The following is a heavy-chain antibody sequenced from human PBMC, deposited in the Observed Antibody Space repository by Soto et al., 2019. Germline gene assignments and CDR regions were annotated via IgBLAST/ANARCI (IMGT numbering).Heavy chain of an antibody. V-gene: IGHV4-34*01. Sequence: SEPLSLTCAVSGGSFSGYYWSWIRQPPGKGLEWIGEINHSGSTNYNPSLKSRVTISLDTSKNQFSLKLSSVTAADTAVYYCDRQGMVPAWDSELLGRGTLV. D-gene: IGHD2-21*02. J-gene: IGHJ2*01. CDR2: INHSGST. CDR1: GGSFSGYY. CDR3: DRQGMVPAWDSEL.